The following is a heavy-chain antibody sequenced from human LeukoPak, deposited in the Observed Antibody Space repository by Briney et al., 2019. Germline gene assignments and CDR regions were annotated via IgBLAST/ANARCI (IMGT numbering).Heavy chain of an antibody. CDR3: ARAGTVTLLVY. CDR1: GFTFSSYS. CDR2: ISSSSSYI. D-gene: IGHD4-17*01. Sequence: GGSLRLSCAASGFTFSSYSMNWVRQAPGKGLGWVSSISSSSSYIYYADSVKGRFTISRDNAKNSLYLQMNSLRAEDTAVYYCARAGTVTLLVYWGQGTLVTVSS. J-gene: IGHJ4*02. V-gene: IGHV3-21*01.